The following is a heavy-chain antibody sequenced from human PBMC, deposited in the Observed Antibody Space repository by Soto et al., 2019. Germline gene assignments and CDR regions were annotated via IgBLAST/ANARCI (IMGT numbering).Heavy chain of an antibody. D-gene: IGHD3-10*01. J-gene: IGHJ3*01. CDR3: ARGHHYTFDV. V-gene: IGHV6-1*01. CDR2: TYYRSKWYN. Sequence: LEWLGRTYYRSKWYNDYALSVKSRLTINPDTSKNQFSLQLNSVTPEDTAVYYCARGHHYTFDVWGQGTMVTVSS.